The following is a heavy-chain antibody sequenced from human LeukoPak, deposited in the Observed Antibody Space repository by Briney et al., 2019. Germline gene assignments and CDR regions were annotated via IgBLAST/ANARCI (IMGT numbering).Heavy chain of an antibody. CDR3: ARGGGYSSSYFDY. CDR2: ISASGGST. D-gene: IGHD6-13*01. J-gene: IGHJ4*02. Sequence: GGSLRLSCAASGFTFSNYAMNWVRQAPGKGLEWVSGISASGGSTYYADSVKGRFTISRDNSKNTLYLQMNSLRAEDTAVYYCARGGGYSSSYFDYWGQGTLVTVSS. V-gene: IGHV3-23*01. CDR1: GFTFSNYA.